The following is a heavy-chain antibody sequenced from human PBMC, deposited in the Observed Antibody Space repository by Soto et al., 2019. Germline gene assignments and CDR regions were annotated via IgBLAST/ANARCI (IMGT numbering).Heavy chain of an antibody. D-gene: IGHD5-18*01. J-gene: IGHJ4*02. CDR1: GYSLTSYW. CDR3: ARHHDNGIQIWSDTYYFDY. V-gene: IGHV5-51*01. CDR2: IYPGDSDT. Sequence: PGESLKISCKGSGYSLTSYWIGWVRQMPGKGLEWMGIIYPGDSDTRYSPSFQGQVTISADKSISTAYLQWSSLKASDTAIYYCARHHDNGIQIWSDTYYFDYWGQGTLVNVSS.